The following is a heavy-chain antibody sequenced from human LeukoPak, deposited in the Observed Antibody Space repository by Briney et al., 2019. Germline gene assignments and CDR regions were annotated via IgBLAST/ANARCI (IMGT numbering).Heavy chain of an antibody. CDR3: ARGFVKDCSSTSCNTNYYYYGMDV. Sequence: GASVKVSCKASGGTFSSYAISWVRQAPGQGLEWMGRIIPILGIANYAQKFQGRVTITADKSTSTAYMELSSLRSEDTAVYYCARGFVKDCSSTSCNTNYYYYGMDVWGQGTTVTVSS. J-gene: IGHJ6*02. D-gene: IGHD2-2*02. V-gene: IGHV1-69*04. CDR2: IIPILGIA. CDR1: GGTFSSYA.